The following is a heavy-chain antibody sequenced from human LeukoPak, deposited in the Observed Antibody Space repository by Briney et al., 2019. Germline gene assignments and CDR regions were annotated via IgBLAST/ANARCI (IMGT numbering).Heavy chain of an antibody. Sequence: SETLSLTCTVSGGSISSSSNYWGWIRQPPGKGLEWTGSIYYSGSSYYTPSLKSRLTISVDTSKDQFSLKLTSVTAADTAVYYCAASGYSTRWYYYDFWGQGTLVTVSS. D-gene: IGHD2-8*01. J-gene: IGHJ4*02. CDR2: IYYSGSS. CDR3: AASGYSTRWYYYDF. V-gene: IGHV4-39*01. CDR1: GGSISSSSNY.